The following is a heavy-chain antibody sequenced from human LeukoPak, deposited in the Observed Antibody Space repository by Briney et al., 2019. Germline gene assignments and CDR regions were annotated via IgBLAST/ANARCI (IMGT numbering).Heavy chain of an antibody. CDR1: SDSIYGSSQY. J-gene: IGHJ4*02. CDR3: ARLELSYVDF. Sequence: SETLSLTCSVSSDSIYGSSQYWAWIRQPPGKGLEWVASIYYDGSAYYSPSLKSRVTISIDTSKNQFSLRLKSATAADTAVYYCARLELSYVDFWGQGTLVTVSS. V-gene: IGHV4-39*01. CDR2: IYYDGSA. D-gene: IGHD1-7*01.